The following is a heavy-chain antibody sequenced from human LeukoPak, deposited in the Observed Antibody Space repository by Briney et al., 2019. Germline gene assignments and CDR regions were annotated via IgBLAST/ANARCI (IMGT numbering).Heavy chain of an antibody. Sequence: PGRSLRLSCAASGFTFTNHWMTWVRQAPGKGLEWVASIKQDTSEKYYVDSVKGRLTISRDNAKNSVYLQMNSLRTDDTAVYYCARVGYYYDASGFDHWGQGTLVTVSS. J-gene: IGHJ4*02. CDR1: GFTFTNHW. CDR3: ARVGYYYDASGFDH. D-gene: IGHD3-22*01. CDR2: IKQDTSEK. V-gene: IGHV3-7*01.